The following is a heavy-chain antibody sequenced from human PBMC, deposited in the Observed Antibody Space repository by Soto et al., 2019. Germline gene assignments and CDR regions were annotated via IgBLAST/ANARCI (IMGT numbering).Heavy chain of an antibody. CDR1: GLTVSSNY. V-gene: IGHV3-66*01. D-gene: IGHD2-15*01. CDR2: IQSGGST. Sequence: EVQLVESGGGLVQPGGSLRLSCAASGLTVSSNYMSWVRQAPGKGLEWVSVIQSGGSTYYADSVKGRFTISRDNSKNTLYLQMNGLRAEDTAVFYCARGYCSGASCSYFDYWGQGTLVTVSS. J-gene: IGHJ4*02. CDR3: ARGYCSGASCSYFDY.